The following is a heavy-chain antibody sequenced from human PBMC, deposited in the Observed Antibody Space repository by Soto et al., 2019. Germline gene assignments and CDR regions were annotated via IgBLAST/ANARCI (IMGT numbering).Heavy chain of an antibody. V-gene: IGHV6-1*01. CDR2: TYYRSKWYN. CDR3: ARDDDPSGYDYYYYGMDV. Sequence: SQTLSLTCAISGDSVSSNSAAWNWIRQSPSRGLEWLGRTYYRSKWYNDYAVSVKSRITINPDTSKNQLSLQLNSVTPEDTAVYYCARDDDPSGYDYYYYGMDVWGQGTTVTVSS. J-gene: IGHJ6*02. D-gene: IGHD5-12*01. CDR1: GDSVSSNSAA.